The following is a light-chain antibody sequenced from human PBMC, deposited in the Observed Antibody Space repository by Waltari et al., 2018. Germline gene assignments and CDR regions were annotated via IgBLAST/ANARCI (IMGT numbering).Light chain of an antibody. CDR3: QSVDSSGNTYV. V-gene: IGLV3-25*02. J-gene: IGLJ1*01. CDR1: ALPKKY. CDR2: KGS. Sequence: SYELTQPPSVSVSPGQTARITCSGDALPKKYAYWYQQKPGQAPVLVIYKGSERPSGIPARFSGSSSGTTVTLTISGVQAEDEADYYCQSVDSSGNTYVFGIGTKVTVL.